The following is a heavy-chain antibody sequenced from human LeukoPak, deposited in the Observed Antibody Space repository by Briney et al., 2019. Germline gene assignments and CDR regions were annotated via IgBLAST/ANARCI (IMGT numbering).Heavy chain of an antibody. Sequence: GGSLRLSCAASGFTFSSYAMSWVRQAPGKGLEWVSAISDSGAISYYADSVKGRFTISRDNSKNTLYLQMNSLRAEDTAVYYCARDRIVGATTRFSWFDPWGQGTLVTVSS. CDR2: ISDSGAIS. V-gene: IGHV3-23*01. CDR3: ARDRIVGATTRFSWFDP. J-gene: IGHJ5*02. CDR1: GFTFSSYA. D-gene: IGHD1-26*01.